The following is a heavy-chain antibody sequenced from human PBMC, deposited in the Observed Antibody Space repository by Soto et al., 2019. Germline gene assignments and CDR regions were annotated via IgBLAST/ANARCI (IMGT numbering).Heavy chain of an antibody. J-gene: IGHJ5*02. V-gene: IGHV5-51*01. CDR2: IYPGDSDT. CDR3: ARGATMVRGGGPLYHWVDP. Sequence: GESLKISCKGSGYNFNSYWIGWVRQMPGKGLEWMGVIYPGDSDTRYSPYFQGQVTISADKSISTAYLQWSSLKASDTAMFFFARGATMVRGGGPLYHWVDPWGQGTLVTVST. D-gene: IGHD3-10*01. CDR1: GYNFNSYW.